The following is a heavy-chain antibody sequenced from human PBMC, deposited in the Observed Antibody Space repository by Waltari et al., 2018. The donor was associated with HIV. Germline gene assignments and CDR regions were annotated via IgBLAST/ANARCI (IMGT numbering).Heavy chain of an antibody. CDR3: ARARFLEWPMTAFDI. Sequence: ESGGGVVQPGRSLRLSCAASGFTFSSYAMHWVRQAPGKGLEWVAVISYDGSNKYYADAVKGRFTISRDNSKNTLYLQMNSLRAEDTAVYYCARARFLEWPMTAFDIWGQGTMVTVSS. CDR2: ISYDGSNK. J-gene: IGHJ3*02. CDR1: GFTFSSYA. V-gene: IGHV3-30-3*01. D-gene: IGHD3-3*01.